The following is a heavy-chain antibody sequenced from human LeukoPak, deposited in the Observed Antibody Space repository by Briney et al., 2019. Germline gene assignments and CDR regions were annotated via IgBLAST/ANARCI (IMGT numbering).Heavy chain of an antibody. D-gene: IGHD4-17*01. CDR1: GGAISSYY. V-gene: IGHV4-59*01. J-gene: IGHJ4*02. Sequence: KPSETLPLTCTVSGGAISSYYWSWIRQPPGQGLEWIGYIYYSGSTSYNPSLKSRVTISVDTSKNQFSLKLSSVTAADTAVYSCAGANDYGDYALSNWGQGTLVTVSS. CDR2: IYYSGST. CDR3: AGANDYGDYALSN.